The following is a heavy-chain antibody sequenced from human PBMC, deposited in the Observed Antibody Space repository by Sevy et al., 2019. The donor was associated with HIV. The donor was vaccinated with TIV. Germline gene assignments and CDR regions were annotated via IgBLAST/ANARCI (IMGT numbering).Heavy chain of an antibody. Sequence: GGSPRLSCAASGFTFAKDSMSWVRQAPGKGLEWVSTFSFGCGRINYADSVKGRFTISRDDSKNTLFLQMNSLRAEDTATYFCAREGCTQPHDYWGQGTLVTVSS. CDR3: AREGCTQPHDY. V-gene: IGHV3-23*01. J-gene: IGHJ4*02. CDR2: FSFGCGRI. D-gene: IGHD2-8*01. CDR1: GFTFAKDS.